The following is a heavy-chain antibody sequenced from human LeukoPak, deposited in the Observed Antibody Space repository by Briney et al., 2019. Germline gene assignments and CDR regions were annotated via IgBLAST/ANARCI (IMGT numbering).Heavy chain of an antibody. V-gene: IGHV3-23*01. J-gene: IGHJ4*02. Sequence: HPGGSLRLSWAASGFTFNSYAMSWVRQAPGKGLEWVSSISDSGGSTYYADSVKGRFTISRDNSKNTLYLQMHSLRADDTALYYCVKVDDTSGYRPLWGQGTLVTVSS. CDR3: VKVDDTSGYRPL. CDR1: GFTFNSYA. D-gene: IGHD3-22*01. CDR2: ISDSGGST.